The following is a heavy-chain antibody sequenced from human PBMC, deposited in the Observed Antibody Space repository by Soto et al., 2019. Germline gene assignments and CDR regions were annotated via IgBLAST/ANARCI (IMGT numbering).Heavy chain of an antibody. D-gene: IGHD2-21*02. CDR3: ARDGPGVVTPGANDFDI. Sequence: SQTLSLTCAISGDSVSSNSAAWNWIRQSPSRGLEWLGRTYHRSQWYNYYEVSVKSRITINTDTSKNQFSLQLNSVTTGDTPADYCARDGPGVVTPGANDFDIWGQGTMVTFSS. CDR1: GDSVSSNSAA. J-gene: IGHJ3*02. V-gene: IGHV6-1*01. CDR2: TYHRSQWYN.